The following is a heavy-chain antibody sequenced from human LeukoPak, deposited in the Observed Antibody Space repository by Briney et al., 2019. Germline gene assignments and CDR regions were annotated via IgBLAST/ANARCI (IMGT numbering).Heavy chain of an antibody. Sequence: GGSLRLSCAASRFTFSSYAMHWVRQAPGKGLEYVSAISSNGGSTYYANSVKGRFTISRDNSKNTLYLQMGSLRAEDMAVYYCARGVLARGSSGWYFDYRGQGTLVTVSS. CDR3: ARGVLARGSSGWYFDY. J-gene: IGHJ4*02. D-gene: IGHD6-19*01. CDR2: ISSNGGST. CDR1: RFTFSSYA. V-gene: IGHV3-64*01.